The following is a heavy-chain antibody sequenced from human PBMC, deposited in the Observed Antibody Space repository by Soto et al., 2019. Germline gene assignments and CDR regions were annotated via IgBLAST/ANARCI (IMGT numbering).Heavy chain of an antibody. CDR2: IYYSGST. CDR3: ARAGLGDGSDY. V-gene: IGHV4-61*01. Sequence: QVQLQESGPGLVKPSETLSLTCTVSGGSVSSGSYYWSWIRQPPGKGLEWIGYIYYSGSTNYNPSLKXRFTXSXHTSKNQFSLKLSSVTAADTAVYYCARAGLGDGSDYWGQGTLVTVSS. D-gene: IGHD1-26*01. CDR1: GGSVSSGSYY. J-gene: IGHJ4*02.